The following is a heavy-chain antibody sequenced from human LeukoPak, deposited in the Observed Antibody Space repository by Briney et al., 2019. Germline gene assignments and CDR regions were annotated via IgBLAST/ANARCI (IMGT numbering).Heavy chain of an antibody. CDR1: GFTVSSNY. V-gene: IGHV3-53*01. D-gene: IGHD3-9*01. J-gene: IGHJ4*02. CDR3: TRDFRSYTISPYYFDY. CDR2: IYSGGST. Sequence: GGSLRLSCAASGFTVSSNYMSWVRQAPGKGLEWVSVIYSGGSTYYADSVKGRFTISRDNSKNTLYLQMNSLKTEDTAVYYCTRDFRSYTISPYYFDYWGQGTLVTVSS.